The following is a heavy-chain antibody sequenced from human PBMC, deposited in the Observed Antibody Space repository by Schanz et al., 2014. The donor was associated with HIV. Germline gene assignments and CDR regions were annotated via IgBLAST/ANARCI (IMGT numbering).Heavy chain of an antibody. Sequence: VQLLQSGAEVKKPGASVKVSCKTSGYTFASYGITWVRQAPGQGLDWVGWISPYNGDRKYDQKFQGRGPLTTDTSTNTAYMELRSLRSDDTAVYYCAKGQDWPGPQLDHWGHGSLVIVSS. D-gene: IGHD3-9*01. J-gene: IGHJ4*03. CDR1: GYTFASYG. CDR2: ISPYNGDR. V-gene: IGHV1-18*01. CDR3: AKGQDWPGPQLDH.